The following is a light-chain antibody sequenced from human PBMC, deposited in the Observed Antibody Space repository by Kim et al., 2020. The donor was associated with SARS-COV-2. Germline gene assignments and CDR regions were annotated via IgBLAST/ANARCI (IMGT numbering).Light chain of an antibody. J-gene: IGKJ2*01. CDR2: ASS. Sequence: EIVLTQSPGTLSLSPGERVTLSCRASQSVSGGHLAWYQQRPGQAPRLVIYASSNRATGIPDRFSGSGSGTDFTLTIHRLEPEDFAVYYCQQDGTAPTAFGQGTKLEI. CDR3: QQDGTAPTA. CDR1: QSVSGGH. V-gene: IGKV3-20*01.